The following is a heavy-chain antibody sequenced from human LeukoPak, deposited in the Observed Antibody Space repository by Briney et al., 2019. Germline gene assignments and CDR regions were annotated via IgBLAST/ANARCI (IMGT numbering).Heavy chain of an antibody. CDR2: ISGSGGNT. V-gene: IGHV3-23*01. D-gene: IGHD2-2*01. CDR3: TTSTGCSSTSCYLGPTYYYYMDV. Sequence: GGSLRLSCTASEFTFSSYGMSWVRQAPGKGLEWVSGISGSGGNTYYADSVKGRFTISRDNSKNTLYLQMNSLKTEDTAVYYCTTSTGCSSTSCYLGPTYYYYMDVWGKGTTVTISS. CDR1: EFTFSSYG. J-gene: IGHJ6*03.